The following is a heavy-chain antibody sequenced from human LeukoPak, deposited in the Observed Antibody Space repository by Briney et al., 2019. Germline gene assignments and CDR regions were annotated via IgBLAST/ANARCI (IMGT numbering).Heavy chain of an antibody. V-gene: IGHV4-59*01. CDR3: ARIDYATFDC. J-gene: IGHJ4*02. CDR1: GGSINSYY. Sequence: SETLSLTCTVSGGSINSYYWSWIRQPPGRGLEWIGNIYYSGSTIYNPSLKSRVTISVDTSMNQFSLNLRSATAADTAVYYCARIDYATFDCWGPGTLVTVSS. D-gene: IGHD3-16*01. CDR2: IYYSGST.